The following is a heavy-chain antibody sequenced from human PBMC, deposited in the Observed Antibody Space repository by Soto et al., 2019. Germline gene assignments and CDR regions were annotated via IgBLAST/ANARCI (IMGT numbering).Heavy chain of an antibody. CDR1: GYTFTSYA. J-gene: IGHJ5*02. CDR2: INAGNGNT. V-gene: IGHV1-3*01. CDR3: ARDPTGTSSYNWFDP. Sequence: ASVKVSCKASGYTFTSYAMHWVRQAPGQRLEWMGWINAGNGNTKYSQKFQGRVTITRDTSASTAYTELSSLRSEDTAVYYCARDPTGTSSYNWFDPWGQGTLVTVSS. D-gene: IGHD1-1*01.